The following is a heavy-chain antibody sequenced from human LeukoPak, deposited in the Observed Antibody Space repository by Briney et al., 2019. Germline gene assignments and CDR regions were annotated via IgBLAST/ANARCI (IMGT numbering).Heavy chain of an antibody. CDR2: ISGSGGST. Sequence: PGGSLRLSCAASGFTFSSYAMSWVRQAPGKGLEWVSVISGSGGSTYYADSVKGRFTISRDSSKNTLYLQMNSLRAEDTAVYYCAKDRSGSYSGFDYWGQGTLVTIFS. CDR1: GFTFSSYA. D-gene: IGHD1-26*01. J-gene: IGHJ4*02. CDR3: AKDRSGSYSGFDY. V-gene: IGHV3-23*01.